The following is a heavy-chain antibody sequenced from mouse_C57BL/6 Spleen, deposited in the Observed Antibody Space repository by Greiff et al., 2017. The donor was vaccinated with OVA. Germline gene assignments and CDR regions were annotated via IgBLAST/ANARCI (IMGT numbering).Heavy chain of an antibody. CDR3: ARHEEDYDYDGYYAMDY. J-gene: IGHJ4*01. Sequence: QVHVKQSGAELVKPGASVKLSCKASGYTFTEYTIHWVKQRSGQGLEWIGWFYPGSGSIKYNEKFKDKATLTADKSSSTVYMELSRLTSEDSAVYFCARHEEDYDYDGYYAMDYWGQGTSVTVSS. CDR2: FYPGSGSI. CDR1: GYTFTEYT. D-gene: IGHD2-4*01. V-gene: IGHV1-62-2*01.